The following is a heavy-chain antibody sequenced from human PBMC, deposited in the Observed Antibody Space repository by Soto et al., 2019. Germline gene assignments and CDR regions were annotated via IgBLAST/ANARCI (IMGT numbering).Heavy chain of an antibody. J-gene: IGHJ4*02. CDR1: GGSISSSSYY. V-gene: IGHV4-39*01. CDR2: IYYSGST. Sequence: QLQLQESGPGLVKPSETLSLTCTVSGGSISSSSYYWGWIRQPPGKGLEWIGSIYYSGSTYYNPSLKSRVTISVDTSKNQFSLKLSSVTAADTAVYYCARRGYSSKRGYFDYWGQGTLVTVSS. CDR3: ARRGYSSKRGYFDY. D-gene: IGHD6-13*01.